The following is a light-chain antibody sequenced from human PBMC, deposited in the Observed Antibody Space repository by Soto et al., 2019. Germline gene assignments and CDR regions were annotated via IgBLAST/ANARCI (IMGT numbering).Light chain of an antibody. CDR1: QSVSSSN. V-gene: IGKV3-15*01. CDR3: QQYNNWPTWT. Sequence: EILLTQYPGTLSLSPGERATLSCGAGQSVSSSNLAWYQQKPGQAPRLLIYGASIRATGIPARFSGGGSGTEFTLTISGLKSEDFAAYYCQQYNNWPTWTFGQGTKVDIK. CDR2: GAS. J-gene: IGKJ1*01.